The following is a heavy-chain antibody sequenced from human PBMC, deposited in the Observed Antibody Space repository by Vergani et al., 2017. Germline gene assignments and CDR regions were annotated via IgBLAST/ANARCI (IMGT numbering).Heavy chain of an antibody. D-gene: IGHD1-1*01. Sequence: QVHLVESGGGVVQPGRSLRLSCVVSGFTSSYYGMHWVRQAPGKGVEWVAVMSYDGTQKYYADSVKGRFTISRDNSKSTLYLQMNSLRTEDTAVYYCATKSCGTPGCQIGYFREWGQGTLVTVSS. CDR2: MSYDGTQK. CDR1: GFTSSYYG. CDR3: ATKSCGTPGCQIGYFRE. J-gene: IGHJ1*01. V-gene: IGHV3-30*03.